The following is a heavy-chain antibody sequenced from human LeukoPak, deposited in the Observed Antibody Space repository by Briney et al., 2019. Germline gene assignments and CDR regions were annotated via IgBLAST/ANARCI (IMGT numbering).Heavy chain of an antibody. CDR3: AQKFYGDYRLLDAFDI. V-gene: IGHV1-45*02. Sequence: SVKVSCKASGYTFTYRYLHWVRQAPGQALEWMGWITPFNGNTNYAQKFQDRVTITRDRSMSTAYMELSSLRSEDTAMYYCAQKFYGDYRLLDAFDIRGQGTMVTVSS. CDR2: ITPFNGNT. CDR1: GYTFTYRY. J-gene: IGHJ3*02. D-gene: IGHD4-17*01.